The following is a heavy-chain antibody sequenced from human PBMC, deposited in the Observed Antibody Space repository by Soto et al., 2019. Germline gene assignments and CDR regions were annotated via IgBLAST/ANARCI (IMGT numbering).Heavy chain of an antibody. CDR2: IIPIFGIA. V-gene: IGHV1-69*10. CDR3: ARDPRWYSSSSEDYYYYYMDV. CDR1: GGTFSSYA. D-gene: IGHD6-6*01. Sequence: ASVKVSCKASGGTFSSYAISWVRQAPGQGLEWMGGIIPIFGIANYAQKFQGRVTITADKSTSTAYMELSSLRSEDTAVYYCARDPRWYSSSSEDYYYYYMDVWGKGTTVTVSS. J-gene: IGHJ6*03.